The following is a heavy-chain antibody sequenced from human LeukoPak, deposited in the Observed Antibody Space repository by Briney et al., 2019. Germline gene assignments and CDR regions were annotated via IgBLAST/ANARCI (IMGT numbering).Heavy chain of an antibody. Sequence: PGGSLRLSCAASGFTFGSFATNWVRQAPGKGLEWVSAISGSGGNTYYADSVKGRFTISRDNSKNTLYLQMNSLRAEDTAVYYCAKAGLGTTSNYWGQGTLVTVSS. CDR2: ISGSGGNT. V-gene: IGHV3-23*01. J-gene: IGHJ4*02. CDR3: AKAGLGTTSNY. D-gene: IGHD4-17*01. CDR1: GFTFGSFA.